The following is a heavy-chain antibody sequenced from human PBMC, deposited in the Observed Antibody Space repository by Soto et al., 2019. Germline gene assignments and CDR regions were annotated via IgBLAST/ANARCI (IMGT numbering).Heavy chain of an antibody. CDR1: GYTFTSYD. Sequence: GASVKVSCKASGYTFTSYDINWVRQATGQGLEWMGWMNPNSGNTGYAQKFQGRVTMTRNTSISTAYMELSSLRSEDTAVYYCARAAASYYLGYSYGKSHFDYWGQGTLVTVSS. CDR2: MNPNSGNT. J-gene: IGHJ4*02. CDR3: ARAAASYYLGYSYGKSHFDY. V-gene: IGHV1-8*01. D-gene: IGHD5-18*01.